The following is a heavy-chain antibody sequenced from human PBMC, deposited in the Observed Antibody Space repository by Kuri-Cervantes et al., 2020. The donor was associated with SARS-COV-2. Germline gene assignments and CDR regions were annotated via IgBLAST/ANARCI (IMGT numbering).Heavy chain of an antibody. Sequence: ETLSLTCAASGFTFSSYAMSWVRQAPGKGLEWVSAISGSGGSPYYADSVKGRFTISRDNSKNTLYLQMNSLRAEDTAVYYCAKLAGSNYFYYYGMDVWGQGTTVTVSS. J-gene: IGHJ6*02. CDR1: GFTFSSYA. CDR2: ISGSGGSP. D-gene: IGHD4-11*01. CDR3: AKLAGSNYFYYYGMDV. V-gene: IGHV3-23*01.